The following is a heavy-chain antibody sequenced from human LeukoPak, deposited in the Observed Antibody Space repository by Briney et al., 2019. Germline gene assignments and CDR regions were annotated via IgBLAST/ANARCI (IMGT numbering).Heavy chain of an antibody. CDR3: AGRGVVAKKYYFDY. CDR1: GGSFSGYY. J-gene: IGHJ4*02. V-gene: IGHV4-34*01. Sequence: SETLSLTCAVYGGSFSGYYWSWIRQPPGEGLEWIGEINHSGGTNYNPSLKSRVTISVDTSKNQFSLKLSSVTAADTAVYYCAGRGVVAKKYYFDYWGQGTLVTVSS. CDR2: INHSGGT. D-gene: IGHD2-15*01.